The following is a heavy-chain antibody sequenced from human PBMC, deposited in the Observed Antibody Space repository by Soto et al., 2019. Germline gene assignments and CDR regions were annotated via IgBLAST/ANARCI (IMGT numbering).Heavy chain of an antibody. CDR3: ARVGVAYCGGDCYLVGYYGMDV. D-gene: IGHD2-21*02. Sequence: QVQLVQSGAEVKKPGSSVKVSCKASGGTFSSYAISWVRQAPGQGLEWMGGVIPICGTANYAQKFQGRVTITADETTSTGYMELSSLRSEDTAVYYCARVGVAYCGGDCYLVGYYGMDVWGQGTTVTVSS. CDR1: GGTFSSYA. CDR2: VIPICGTA. V-gene: IGHV1-69*01. J-gene: IGHJ6*02.